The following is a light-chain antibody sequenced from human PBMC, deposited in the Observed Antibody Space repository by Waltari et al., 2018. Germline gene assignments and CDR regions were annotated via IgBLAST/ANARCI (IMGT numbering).Light chain of an antibody. V-gene: IGKV3-20*01. J-gene: IGKJ2*03. Sequence: EMVLTQSPGTLSLSPGERVTLSCRASQSVSSNYLAWYQQKPGQPPRLLIYDVSSRATGIPDRVSGSGSGTDFTRTISRLEPEDFALYYCQQYSSSPASFGQGTKLEIK. CDR3: QQYSSSPAS. CDR1: QSVSSNY. CDR2: DVS.